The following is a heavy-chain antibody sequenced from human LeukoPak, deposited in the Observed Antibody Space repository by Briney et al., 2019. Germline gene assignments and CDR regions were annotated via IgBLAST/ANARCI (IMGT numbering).Heavy chain of an antibody. CDR1: GFTFSSYA. D-gene: IGHD5-18*01. Sequence: GGSLRLSCAASGFTFSSYAMSWVRQAPGKGLEWVSAIGGSGGSTYYADSVKGRFTISRDNSKNTLYLQMNSLRAEDTAVYYCAKALIQLWDYFDYWGQGTLVTVSS. J-gene: IGHJ4*02. CDR2: IGGSGGST. V-gene: IGHV3-23*01. CDR3: AKALIQLWDYFDY.